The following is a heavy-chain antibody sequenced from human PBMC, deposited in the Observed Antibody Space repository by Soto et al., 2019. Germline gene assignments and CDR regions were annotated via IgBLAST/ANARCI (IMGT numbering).Heavy chain of an antibody. J-gene: IGHJ5*02. D-gene: IGHD6-19*01. CDR2: ISGSGGST. CDR1: GFTFSSYA. Sequence: PGGSLRLSCAASGFTFSSYAMSWVRQAPGKGLEWVSAISGSGGSTYYADSVKGRFTISRDNSKNTLYLQMNSLRAEDTAVYYCAKDHWRWLVLRSNWFDPWGQGTLVTVSS. V-gene: IGHV3-23*01. CDR3: AKDHWRWLVLRSNWFDP.